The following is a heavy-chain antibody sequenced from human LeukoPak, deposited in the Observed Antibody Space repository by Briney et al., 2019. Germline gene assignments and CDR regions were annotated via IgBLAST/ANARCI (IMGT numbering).Heavy chain of an antibody. CDR2: INPNSGGT. V-gene: IGHV1-2*02. Sequence: APVKVSCKASGYTFTGYYMHWGRQAPGQGLEWMGWINPNSGGTNYAQKFQGRVTMTRDTSISTAYMELSRLRSDDTAVYYCARDMGIVGAWYYFDYWGQGTLVTVSS. J-gene: IGHJ4*02. D-gene: IGHD1-26*01. CDR1: GYTFTGYY. CDR3: ARDMGIVGAWYYFDY.